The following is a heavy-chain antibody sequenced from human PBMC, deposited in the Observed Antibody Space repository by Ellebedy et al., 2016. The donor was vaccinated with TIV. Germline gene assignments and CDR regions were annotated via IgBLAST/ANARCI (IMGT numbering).Heavy chain of an antibody. CDR1: GFTFSDYS. Sequence: ETLSLTXAASGFTFSDYSLNWVRQAPGKGLEWVAFIRSSINSISYADSVKGRFTISRDDAENSLYLQMNSLRDEDTALYYCARGGAGFDSMNRELSFDSWGQGTLVIVSS. D-gene: IGHD1-26*01. J-gene: IGHJ4*02. CDR3: ARGGAGFDSMNRELSFDS. V-gene: IGHV3-48*02. CDR2: IRSSINSI.